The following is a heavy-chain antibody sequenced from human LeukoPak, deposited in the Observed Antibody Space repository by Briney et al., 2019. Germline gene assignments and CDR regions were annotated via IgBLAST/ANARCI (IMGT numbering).Heavy chain of an antibody. CDR2: INTKGET. Sequence: SETLSLTCTVSGVSMSAYQWSWVRRSPEKGLEWTGCINTKGETSYNPSLKSRVTTSVDTSKSQFSLRLTSVTAADTAVYYCATSNDAKIAPFDHWGQGAPVTVSS. CDR1: GVSMSAYQ. CDR3: ATSNDAKIAPFDH. D-gene: IGHD2-21*01. V-gene: IGHV4-4*09. J-gene: IGHJ4*02.